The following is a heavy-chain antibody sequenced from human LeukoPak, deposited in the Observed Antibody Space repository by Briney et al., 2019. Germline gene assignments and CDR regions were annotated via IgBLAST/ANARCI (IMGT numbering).Heavy chain of an antibody. V-gene: IGHV4-39*01. D-gene: IGHD3-3*01. Sequence: SETLSLTCTVSGGSISSSSYYWGWIRQPPGKGLEWIGSIYYSGSTYYNPSLKSRVTISVDTSKSQFSLKLSSVTAADTAVYYCARSPRSLRFLEWLFPVDVWGKGTTVTVSS. CDR1: GGSISSSSYY. CDR2: IYYSGST. CDR3: ARSPRSLRFLEWLFPVDV. J-gene: IGHJ6*04.